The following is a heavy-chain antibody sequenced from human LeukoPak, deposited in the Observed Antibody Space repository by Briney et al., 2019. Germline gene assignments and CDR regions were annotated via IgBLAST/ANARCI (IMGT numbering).Heavy chain of an antibody. Sequence: EASVKVSCKASGYTFTDYYMHWVRQAPGQGLEWMAWINPNSGGTNYAQKFQGRVTMTRDTSISTAYMELSRLRSDDTAVYYCARASYYYDSSGYPGYYFDYWGQGTLVTVSS. CDR2: INPNSGGT. CDR3: ARASYYYDSSGYPGYYFDY. J-gene: IGHJ4*02. D-gene: IGHD3-22*01. CDR1: GYTFTDYY. V-gene: IGHV1-2*02.